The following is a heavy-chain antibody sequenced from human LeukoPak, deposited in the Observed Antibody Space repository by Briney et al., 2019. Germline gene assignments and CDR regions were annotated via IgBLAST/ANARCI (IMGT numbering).Heavy chain of an antibody. CDR1: GGSISSYY. CDR2: IYYSGST. Sequence: SETLSLTCTVSGGSISSYYWSWIRQPPGKGLECIGYIYYSGSTNYNPSLKSRVTISVDTSKNQFSLKLSSVTAADTAVYYCARDPSVEMATINAFDIWGQGTMVTVSS. D-gene: IGHD5-24*01. V-gene: IGHV4-59*12. CDR3: ARDPSVEMATINAFDI. J-gene: IGHJ3*02.